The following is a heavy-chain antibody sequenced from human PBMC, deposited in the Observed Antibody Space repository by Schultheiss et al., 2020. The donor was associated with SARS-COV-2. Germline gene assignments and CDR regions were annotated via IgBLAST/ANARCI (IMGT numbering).Heavy chain of an antibody. CDR2: IKQDGSEK. CDR1: GFTFDDYT. V-gene: IGHV3-7*03. Sequence: GGSLRLSCAASGFTFDDYTMHWVRQAPGKGLEWVANIKQDGSEKYYVDSVKGRFTISRDNAKNSLYLQMNSLRAEDTAVYYCARRRYFDYWGQGTLVTVSS. CDR3: ARRRYFDY. J-gene: IGHJ4*02.